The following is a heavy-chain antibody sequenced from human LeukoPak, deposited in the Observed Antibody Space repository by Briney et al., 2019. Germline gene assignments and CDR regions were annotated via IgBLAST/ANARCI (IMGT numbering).Heavy chain of an antibody. V-gene: IGHV4-34*01. D-gene: IGHD4-11*01. Sequence: SETLSLTCAVYGGSFSGYYWSWIRQPPGKGLEWIGEINHSGSTNYNPSLKSRVTISVDTSKNQFSLKLSSVTAADTAVYYCARGDYNPFDIWGQGTMVTVSS. J-gene: IGHJ3*02. CDR1: GGSFSGYY. CDR3: ARGDYNPFDI. CDR2: INHSGST.